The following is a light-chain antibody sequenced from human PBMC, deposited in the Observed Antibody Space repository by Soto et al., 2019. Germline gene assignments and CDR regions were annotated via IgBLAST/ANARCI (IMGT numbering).Light chain of an antibody. CDR2: ELN. CDR1: SSDVGGYNY. CDR3: TSYTSTSTLVL. Sequence: QSALTQPASVSGSPGQSITISCTGTSSDVGGYNYVSWYQQHPGKAPKLMIYELNNRPSGVSNRFSGSRSGNTASLTISGLQAEDEADYYCTSYTSTSTLVLFGGGTKLTVL. V-gene: IGLV2-14*01. J-gene: IGLJ2*01.